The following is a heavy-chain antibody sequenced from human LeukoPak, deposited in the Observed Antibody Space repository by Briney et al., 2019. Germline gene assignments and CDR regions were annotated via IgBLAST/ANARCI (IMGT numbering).Heavy chain of an antibody. J-gene: IGHJ4*02. CDR1: GYSFTDKY. V-gene: IGHV1-2*02. D-gene: IGHD3-10*01. CDR2: INPNSGGT. Sequence: SVKVSCKASGYSFTDKYMHWVRQAPGQGLEWMGWINPNSGGTNYAQKFQGRVTMTRDTSISTAYMELSRLRSDDTAVYYCARVKAVGTMVRGVIIASYYFDYWGQGTLVTVSS. CDR3: ARVKAVGTMVRGVIIASYYFDY.